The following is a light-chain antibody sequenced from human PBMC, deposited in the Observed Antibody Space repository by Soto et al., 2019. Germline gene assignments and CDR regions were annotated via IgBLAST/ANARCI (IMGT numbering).Light chain of an antibody. J-gene: IGKJ5*01. CDR1: QSVDIN. V-gene: IGKV3-15*01. Sequence: ERVMTQSASTLSVSPGSRFTLSCRASQSVDINLAWFQQKPGQAPRLLIYGASTKATGIPARFSGSGSGTEFTPTISSLKSEDFAVYYCQQYHDWYTFGQGTRLEIK. CDR3: QQYHDWYT. CDR2: GAS.